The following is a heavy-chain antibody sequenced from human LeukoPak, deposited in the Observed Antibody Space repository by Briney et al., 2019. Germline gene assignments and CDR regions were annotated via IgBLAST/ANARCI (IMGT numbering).Heavy chain of an antibody. D-gene: IGHD1-26*01. CDR1: GFTFTNTW. J-gene: IGHJ3*01. V-gene: IGHV3-15*01. CDR2: IKSKTDGETT. Sequence: GGSLRLSCAASGFTFTNTWMSWVRQAPGKGLEWVGRIKSKTDGETTDYAAPVKDRFTVSRDDSKDTLYLQMSSLKAEDTAVYYCTTKAGSYGIDVWGPGTMVTVSS. CDR3: TTKAGSYGIDV.